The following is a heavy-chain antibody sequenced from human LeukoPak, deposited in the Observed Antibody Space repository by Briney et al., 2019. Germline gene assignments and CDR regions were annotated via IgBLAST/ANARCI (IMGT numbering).Heavy chain of an antibody. Sequence: PSETLSLTCSVSGGSISSTNWWTWIRQPPGKGLEWIGEVHLDGRTNYNPSLESRLTMSVDLSENHISLKLTSVTAADTAVYYCAREGGFYRPLDYTGHGTLVTVSS. J-gene: IGHJ4*01. CDR1: GGSISSTNW. CDR3: AREGGFYRPLDY. CDR2: VHLDGRT. V-gene: IGHV4-4*02. D-gene: IGHD3-3*01.